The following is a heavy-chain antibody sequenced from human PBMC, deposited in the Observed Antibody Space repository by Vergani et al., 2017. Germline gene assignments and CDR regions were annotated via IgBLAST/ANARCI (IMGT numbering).Heavy chain of an antibody. J-gene: IGHJ6*02. Sequence: QVQLQQWGAGLLKPSETLSLTCAVYGGSFSGYYWSWIRPPPGKGLEWFGKINYSGSTNYNQSLKSRVTISVDTSKNQFSLKLSSVTAADTAVYCCARGRGCSSSSYYYDYGMDVWGQGTTVTVSS. V-gene: IGHV4-34*01. D-gene: IGHD6-6*01. CDR3: ARGRGCSSSSYYYDYGMDV. CDR1: GGSFSGYY. CDR2: INYSGST.